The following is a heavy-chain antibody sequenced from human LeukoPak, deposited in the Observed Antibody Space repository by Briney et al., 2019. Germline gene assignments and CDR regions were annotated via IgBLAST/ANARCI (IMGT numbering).Heavy chain of an antibody. J-gene: IGHJ4*02. CDR1: GFTFSSYA. CDR2: ISASGGSA. Sequence: GGSLRLSCAASGFTFSSYAMSWVRQAPGKGLEWVSGISASGGSAYYADSVKGRFTISRDNSKNTVYLQMNSLRAEDTAVYYCATQVGGYDVGYYLDCWGQGTLVTVSS. D-gene: IGHD5-12*01. CDR3: ATQVGGYDVGYYLDC. V-gene: IGHV3-23*01.